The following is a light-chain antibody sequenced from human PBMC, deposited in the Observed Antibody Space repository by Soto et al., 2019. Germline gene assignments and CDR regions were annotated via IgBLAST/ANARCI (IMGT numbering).Light chain of an antibody. J-gene: IGKJ2*01. CDR1: QSVSSSY. CDR3: QQYGSSPLST. CDR2: GAS. V-gene: IGKV3-20*01. Sequence: EIVLTQSPGTLSLSPGERATLSCRASQSVSSSYLAWYQQKSGQAPRLLIYGASSRATGIPDRFSGSGSGTDFTLTISRLEPEDFAVYYCQQYGSSPLSTFGQGTKLEIK.